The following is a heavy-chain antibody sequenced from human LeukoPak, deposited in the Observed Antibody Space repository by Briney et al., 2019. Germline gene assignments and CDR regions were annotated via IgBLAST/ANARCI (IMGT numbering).Heavy chain of an antibody. D-gene: IGHD6-19*01. J-gene: IGHJ5*02. Sequence: GGSLRLSCAASGFTFSSYSMNWVRQAPGKGLEWVSYISSGSSTIYYADSVKGGFTISRDNAKNSLYLQMNSLRAEDTAVYYCARGESSGWSPWFDPWGQGTLVTVSS. CDR3: ARGESSGWSPWFDP. V-gene: IGHV3-48*01. CDR2: ISSGSSTI. CDR1: GFTFSSYS.